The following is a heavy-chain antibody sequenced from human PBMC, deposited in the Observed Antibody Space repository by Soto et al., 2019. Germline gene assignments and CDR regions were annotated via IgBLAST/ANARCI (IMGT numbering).Heavy chain of an antibody. D-gene: IGHD6-13*01. CDR1: GGSFSGYY. Sequence: SETLSLTCAVYGGSFSGYYWSWIRQPPGKGLEWIGEINHSGSTNYNPSLKSRVTISVDTSKNQFSLKLSSVTAADTAVYYCARPPTYRSSWYFSWFDPWGQGTLVTVSS. J-gene: IGHJ5*02. CDR3: ARPPTYRSSWYFSWFDP. CDR2: INHSGST. V-gene: IGHV4-34*01.